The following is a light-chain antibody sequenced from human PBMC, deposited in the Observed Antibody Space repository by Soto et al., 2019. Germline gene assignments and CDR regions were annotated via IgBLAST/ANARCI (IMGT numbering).Light chain of an antibody. J-gene: IGKJ3*01. CDR1: QSVSSSY. CDR3: QQYTGSLT. CDR2: GAS. V-gene: IGKV3-20*01. Sequence: EIVLTQSPGTLSLSPGERATLSCRASQSVSSSYLAWYQQKPGQAPRLLIYGASSRATGIADRFSGSGSGTDFTLTISRLEPEDFAVYYWQQYTGSLTCGPGTKVDIK.